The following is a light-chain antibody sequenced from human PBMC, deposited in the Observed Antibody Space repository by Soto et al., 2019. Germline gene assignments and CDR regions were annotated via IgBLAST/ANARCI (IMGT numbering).Light chain of an antibody. CDR3: ATWDDSLSGRWV. Sequence: QSVLTQPPSASGTPGQRITISCSGSSSNIGSHTVNWHQQVPGTAPKLLIYSNNERPSGVPDRFSGSKSGTSASLAISGLQSGDEADYYCATWDDSLSGRWVFGGGTKLTVL. V-gene: IGLV1-44*01. CDR1: SSNIGSHT. CDR2: SNN. J-gene: IGLJ3*02.